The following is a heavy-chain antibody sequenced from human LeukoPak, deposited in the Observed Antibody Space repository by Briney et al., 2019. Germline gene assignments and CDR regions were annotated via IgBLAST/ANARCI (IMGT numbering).Heavy chain of an antibody. CDR1: GYTFTGYY. CDR3: ARGATAGRFSLRPTGAYYMDV. D-gene: IGHD6-13*01. J-gene: IGHJ6*03. CDR2: INPNSGGT. Sequence: ASVKVSCKASGYTFTGYYMHWVRQAPGQGLEWMGWINPNSGGTNCAQKFQGRVTMTRDTSINTAYMELSSLRFDDTAVYYCARGATAGRFSLRPTGAYYMDVWGKGTTVTVSS. V-gene: IGHV1-2*02.